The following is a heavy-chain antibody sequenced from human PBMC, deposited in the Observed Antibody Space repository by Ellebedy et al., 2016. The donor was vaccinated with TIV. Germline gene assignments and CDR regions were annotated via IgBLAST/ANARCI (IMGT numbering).Heavy chain of an antibody. Sequence: GGSLRLSXAASGFTFNSYAMHWIRQAPGKGLEWVAVISVNGRDTYHAESLKGRFTISRDNSKNTLYLQMNSLRVDDTAVYYCAKSDALDIWGQGTLVTVSS. CDR3: AKSDALDI. V-gene: IGHV3-30*04. CDR1: GFTFNSYA. CDR2: ISVNGRDT. J-gene: IGHJ3*02.